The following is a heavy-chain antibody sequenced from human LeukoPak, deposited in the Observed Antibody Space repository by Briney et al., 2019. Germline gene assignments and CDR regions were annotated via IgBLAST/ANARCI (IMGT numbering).Heavy chain of an antibody. CDR2: ISGRGGST. CDR1: GFTFSSYA. CDR3: AKDLTAMVEYYYYYGMDV. J-gene: IGHJ6*02. Sequence: PGGSLRPSCAASGFTFSSYAMSWVRQAPGKGLEWVSAISGRGGSTYYADSVKGRFTISRDNSKNTLYLQMNSLRAEDTAVYYCAKDLTAMVEYYYYYGMDVWGQGTTVTVSS. D-gene: IGHD5-18*01. V-gene: IGHV3-23*01.